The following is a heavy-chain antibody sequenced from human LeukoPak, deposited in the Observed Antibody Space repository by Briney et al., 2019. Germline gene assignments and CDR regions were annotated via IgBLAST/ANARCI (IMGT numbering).Heavy chain of an antibody. CDR3: ARTDSGYGLLGY. Sequence: LVKVSCKASGGTFSSYDIRWVRQAPGQGLEWMGRIIPILGIANYAQKFQGRVTITADKSTSTAYMELSSLRSEDTAVYYCARTDSGYGLLGYWGQGTLVSVSS. J-gene: IGHJ4*02. CDR2: IIPILGIA. CDR1: GGTFSSYD. D-gene: IGHD5-12*01. V-gene: IGHV1-69*04.